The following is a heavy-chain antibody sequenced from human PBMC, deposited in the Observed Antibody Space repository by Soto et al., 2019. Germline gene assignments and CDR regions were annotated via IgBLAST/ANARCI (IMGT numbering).Heavy chain of an antibody. CDR3: TTTRPGTNVFDN. CDR2: IRSKTDGGTT. Sequence: GGSLRLSCAASGFTFSSYWMSWVRQAPGKGLEYIGRIRSKTDGGTTEYVAPVEGRLTISRDDSKNTMYLQMSGLKTEDTAVYYCTTTRPGTNVFDNWGQGTLVTVSS. J-gene: IGHJ3*02. CDR1: GFTFSSYW. D-gene: IGHD6-13*01. V-gene: IGHV3-15*01.